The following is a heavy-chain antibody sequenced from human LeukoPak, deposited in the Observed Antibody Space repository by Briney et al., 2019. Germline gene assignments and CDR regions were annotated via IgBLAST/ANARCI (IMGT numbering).Heavy chain of an antibody. J-gene: IGHJ5*02. CDR1: KFTVSSKY. Sequence: GGSLRLSCAASKFTVSSKYMSWVRQAPGQGLEWMGGIIPIFGTANYAQKFQGRVTITADKSTSTAYMELSSLRSEDTAVYYCARVDPARWGTLRYFDWLGANWFDPWGQGTLVTVSS. V-gene: IGHV1-69*06. D-gene: IGHD3-9*01. CDR3: ARVDPARWGTLRYFDWLGANWFDP. CDR2: IIPIFGTA.